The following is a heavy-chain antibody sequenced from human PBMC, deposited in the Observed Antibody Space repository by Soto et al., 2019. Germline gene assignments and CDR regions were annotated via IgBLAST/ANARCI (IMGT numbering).Heavy chain of an antibody. CDR1: GYTFTSYG. V-gene: IGHV1-18*01. CDR2: ISAYNGNT. D-gene: IGHD6-19*01. J-gene: IGHJ5*02. CDR3: ARFAAVAGTDWFDP. Sequence: ASVKVSCKAFGYTFTSYGISWVRQAPGQGLEWMGWISAYNGNTNYAQKLQGRVTMTTDTSTSTAYMELRSLRSDDTAVYYCARFAAVAGTDWFDPWGQGTLVTVSS.